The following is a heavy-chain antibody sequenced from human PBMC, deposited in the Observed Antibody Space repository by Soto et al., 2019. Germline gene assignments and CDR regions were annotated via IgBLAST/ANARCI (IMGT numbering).Heavy chain of an antibody. V-gene: IGHV4-34*01. CDR2: INHSGST. CDR3: ARSVTP. J-gene: IGHJ5*02. Sequence: PSETLSLTCTVSGGSISSYYWSWIRQPPGKGLEWIGEINHSGSTNNNPSLKSRVTISVDTSKNQFSLKLSSVTAADTAVYYCARSVTPWGQGTLVTVSS. CDR1: GGSISSYY. D-gene: IGHD3-10*01.